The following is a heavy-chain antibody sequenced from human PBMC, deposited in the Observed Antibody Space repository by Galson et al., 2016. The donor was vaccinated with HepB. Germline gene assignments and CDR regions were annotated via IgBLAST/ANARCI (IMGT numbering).Heavy chain of an antibody. CDR3: ARRADIVKNWFDS. J-gene: IGHJ5*01. CDR2: IYLGDTDT. D-gene: IGHD2-15*01. V-gene: IGHV5-51*01. CDR1: GYSLNGHW. Sequence: QSGAEAKKPGESLTISCKASGYSLNGHWSGWVRQQRGKGAEWVGMIYLGDTDTRYSPSFQGKVTISADTSTDTAYLQWSSLKTSDTAVYYCARRADIVKNWFDSWGQGTLVTVSS.